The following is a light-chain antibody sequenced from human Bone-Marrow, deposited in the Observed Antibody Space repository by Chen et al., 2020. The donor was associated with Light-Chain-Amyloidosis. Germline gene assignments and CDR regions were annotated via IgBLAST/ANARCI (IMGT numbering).Light chain of an antibody. CDR3: QSYDTRLRGSV. Sequence: QSVLTQPPSVSGAPGQRVTISCTGSRSNLGAPYDVHWYQQLPGTAPKLLLYGNNNRPSGVPDRFSGSKSGSSASLAITGLRADDEADYYCQSYDTRLRGSVFGGGTRLTVL. J-gene: IGLJ2*01. CDR1: RSNLGAPYD. CDR2: GNN. V-gene: IGLV1-40*01.